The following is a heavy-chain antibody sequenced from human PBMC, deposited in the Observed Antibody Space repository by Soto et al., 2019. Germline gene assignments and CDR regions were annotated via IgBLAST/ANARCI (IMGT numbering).Heavy chain of an antibody. CDR2: VIGDNGHT. CDR3: GRDLGYCRGGTCYRGWCDP. D-gene: IGHD2-15*01. V-gene: IGHV1-18*01. J-gene: IGHJ5*02. Sequence: QVQLVQSGAEVKKPGASVKVSCKASGYTFTTHGISWVRQVPGQGLEWMGWVIGDNGHTNYAQSLPGRVTMTTDTSTKTAYIELRSMRSDDTAVYYCGRDLGYCRGGTCYRGWCDPGGQGTLVTVSS. CDR1: GYTFTTHG.